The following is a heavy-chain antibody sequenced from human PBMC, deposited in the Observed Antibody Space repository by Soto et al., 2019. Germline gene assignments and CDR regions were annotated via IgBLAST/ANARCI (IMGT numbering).Heavy chain of an antibody. Sequence: EVQLLESGGALVQPGGSLRLSCAASGFTFNSYVMTWVRQAPGEGLEWVSSISRSGRGSAYYADSVKGRFTISRDNCENTLFLQMNNLRDEDTALYYCARGRYLDSSDYWVANLPFDHWGLGTLVTVSS. CDR2: ISRSGRGSA. V-gene: IGHV3-23*01. J-gene: IGHJ4*02. CDR3: ARGRYLDSSDYWVANLPFDH. D-gene: IGHD3-22*01. CDR1: GFTFNSYV.